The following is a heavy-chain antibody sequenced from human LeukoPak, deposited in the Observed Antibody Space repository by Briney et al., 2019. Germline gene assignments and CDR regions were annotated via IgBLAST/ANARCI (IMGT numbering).Heavy chain of an antibody. CDR1: GFTFSSYA. Sequence: GGSLRLSCAASGFTFSSYAMHWVRQAPGKGLEWVSGISWNSGSIGYADSVKGRFPISRDNAKNSLYLQMNSLRAEDTALYYCAKGGALRGYSGYDEYWGQGTLVTVSS. D-gene: IGHD5-12*01. V-gene: IGHV3-9*01. CDR3: AKGGALRGYSGYDEY. J-gene: IGHJ4*02. CDR2: ISWNSGSI.